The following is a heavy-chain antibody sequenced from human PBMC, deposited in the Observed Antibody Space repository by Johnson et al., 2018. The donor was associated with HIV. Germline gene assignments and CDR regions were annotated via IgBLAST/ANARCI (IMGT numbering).Heavy chain of an antibody. CDR3: DCIAAATRAFDI. J-gene: IGHJ3*02. CDR2: ISDDGSNK. V-gene: IGHV3-30-3*01. Sequence: VQLVESGGGVVQPGRSLTLSCVGSGFTFSDYAIHWVRQAPGKGLEWVAVISDDGSNKYYADSVKGRFTISRDNSKNTLYLQMNSLRAEDTAVYYCDCIAAATRAFDIWCQGTMFTVSS. CDR1: GFTFSDYA. D-gene: IGHD6-13*01.